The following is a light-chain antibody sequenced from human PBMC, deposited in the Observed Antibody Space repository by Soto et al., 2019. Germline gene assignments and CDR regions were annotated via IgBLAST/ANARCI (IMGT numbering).Light chain of an antibody. CDR1: QSVSSPY. J-gene: IGKJ3*01. Sequence: EVVLTQSPVTLSLSPGERATLSCRASQSVSSPYLAWYQQKPRQPPRLLIYGASSRATDIPDRFIGSGSGTEFTLPTARLAPEDFAMCYCQQYGSSPFTFGPGTKVDI. CDR3: QQYGSSPFT. CDR2: GAS. V-gene: IGKV3-20*01.